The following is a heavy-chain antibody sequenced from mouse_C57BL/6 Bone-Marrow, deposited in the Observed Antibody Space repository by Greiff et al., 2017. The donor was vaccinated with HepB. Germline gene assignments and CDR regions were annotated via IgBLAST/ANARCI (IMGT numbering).Heavy chain of an antibody. CDR2: ISSGGSYT. CDR3: ARAEGGGYYAFAD. CDR1: GFTFTSYG. J-gene: IGHJ3*01. Sequence: EVKLVESGGDLVKPGGSLKLSCAASGFTFTSYGMSWVRQTPDKRLEWVATISSGGSYTYYPDSVKGRFTISRDNAKNTLYLQMSSLKSEDTAMYYCARAEGGGYYAFADWGNATMVTVAA. V-gene: IGHV5-6*01. D-gene: IGHD1-1*01.